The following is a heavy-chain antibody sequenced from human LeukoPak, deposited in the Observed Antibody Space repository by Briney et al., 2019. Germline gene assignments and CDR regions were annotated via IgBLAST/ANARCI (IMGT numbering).Heavy chain of an antibody. CDR2: ISGSGGST. D-gene: IGHD6-6*01. J-gene: IGHJ4*02. CDR3: AKGHVGSSHKHY. V-gene: IGHV3-23*01. CDR1: GFTFSSYA. Sequence: GGPLRLSCAASGFTFSSYAMSWVRQAPGKGLEWVSAISGSGGSTYYADSVKGRFTISRDNSKNTLYLQMDSLRAEDTAVYYCAKGHVGSSHKHYWGQGTLVTVSS.